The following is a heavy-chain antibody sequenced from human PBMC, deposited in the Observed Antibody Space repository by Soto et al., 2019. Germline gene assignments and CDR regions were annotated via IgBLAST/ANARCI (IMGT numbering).Heavy chain of an antibody. CDR2: ISGSGGST. D-gene: IGHD5-12*01. J-gene: IGHJ4*02. CDR1: GFTFSSYA. V-gene: IGHV3-23*01. CDR3: AKDIAPLGEWLREYYFDY. Sequence: GGSLRLSCAASGFTFSSYAMSWVRQAPGKGLEWVSAISGSGGSTYYADSVKGRFTISRDNSKNTLYLQMNSLRAEDTAVYYCAKDIAPLGEWLREYYFDYWGQGTLVTVSS.